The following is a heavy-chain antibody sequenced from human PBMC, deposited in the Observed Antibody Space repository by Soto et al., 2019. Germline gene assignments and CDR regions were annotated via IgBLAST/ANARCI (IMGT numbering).Heavy chain of an antibody. J-gene: IGHJ4*02. Sequence: WETLSLTCTVSGDSISSYYWSWIRQPPGKGLEWIGYIYYSGSTNYNPSHKSRVTISVDTSKNQFSLKLSSVTAADTAVYYCARSNGNYEDYWSQGTLVTVSS. V-gene: IGHV4-59*01. CDR3: ARSNGNYEDY. CDR1: GDSISSYY. CDR2: IYYSGST. D-gene: IGHD4-17*01.